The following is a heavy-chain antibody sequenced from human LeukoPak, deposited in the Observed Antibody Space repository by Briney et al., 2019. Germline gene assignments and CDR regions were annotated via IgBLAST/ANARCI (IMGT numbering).Heavy chain of an antibody. CDR2: ISGSGGST. J-gene: IGHJ6*04. CDR1: RFTFSTYA. D-gene: IGHD2-2*02. V-gene: IGHV3-23*01. CDR3: ARDLYTSSSGDV. Sequence: GGSLRLSCAASRFTFSTYAMTWVRQAPGKGLEWVSVISGSGGSTTYADSVKGRFTISRDNSENTLYLQMNSLRAEDTAVYYCARDLYTSSSGDVWGKGTTVTVSS.